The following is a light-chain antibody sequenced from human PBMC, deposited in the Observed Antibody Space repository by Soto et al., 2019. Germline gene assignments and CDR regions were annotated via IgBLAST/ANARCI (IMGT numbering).Light chain of an antibody. CDR1: KLGDKY. Sequence: SYELTQPPSVSVSPGQTASITCSGDKLGDKYACWYQQKPGQSPVLVIYRDSKRPSGIPERFSGSNSGNTATLTISGTQAMDEADYYCQAWDNSLVFGGGTQLTVL. J-gene: IGLJ2*01. V-gene: IGLV3-1*01. CDR3: QAWDNSLV. CDR2: RDS.